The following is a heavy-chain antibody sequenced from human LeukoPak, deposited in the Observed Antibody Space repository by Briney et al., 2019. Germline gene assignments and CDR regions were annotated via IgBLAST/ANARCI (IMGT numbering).Heavy chain of an antibody. CDR2: ISSSGSTI. CDR1: GFTFSDYY. Sequence: GGSLRLSCAASGFTFSDYYMSWIRQAPGKGLEWVSYISSSGSTIYYADSVKGRFTISRDNAKNSLYLQMNSLRAEDTAEYYCARIRYSGSFFFDYWGQGTLVTVSS. D-gene: IGHD1-26*01. V-gene: IGHV3-11*01. CDR3: ARIRYSGSFFFDY. J-gene: IGHJ4*02.